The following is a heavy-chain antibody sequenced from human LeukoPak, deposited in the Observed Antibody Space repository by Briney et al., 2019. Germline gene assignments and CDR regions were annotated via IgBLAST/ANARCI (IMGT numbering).Heavy chain of an antibody. D-gene: IGHD6-6*01. CDR1: GGSISSGDYY. V-gene: IGHV4-30-4*08. J-gene: IGHJ4*02. CDR3: ARWPARAGSFEY. CDR2: IYYSGST. Sequence: PSQTLSLTCTVSGGSISSGDYYWSWIRQPPGKGLEWIGYIYYSGSTYYNPSLKSRVTISVDTSKNQFSLKLSSVTAADTAVYYCARWPARAGSFEYWGQGTLVTVSS.